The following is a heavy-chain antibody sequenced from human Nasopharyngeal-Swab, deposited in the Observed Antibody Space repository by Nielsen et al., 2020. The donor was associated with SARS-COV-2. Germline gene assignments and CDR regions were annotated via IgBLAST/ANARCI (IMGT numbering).Heavy chain of an antibody. J-gene: IGHJ4*02. V-gene: IGHV5-51*01. Sequence: GGSLRLSCKGSGYSFTSYWIGWVRQMPGKGLEWMGIIYPGDSDTRYSPSFQGQVTISADKSISTAYLQWSSLKASNTAMYYCALSSERWLQLGTFDYWGQGTLVTVSS. CDR1: GYSFTSYW. CDR2: IYPGDSDT. D-gene: IGHD5-24*01. CDR3: ALSSERWLQLGTFDY.